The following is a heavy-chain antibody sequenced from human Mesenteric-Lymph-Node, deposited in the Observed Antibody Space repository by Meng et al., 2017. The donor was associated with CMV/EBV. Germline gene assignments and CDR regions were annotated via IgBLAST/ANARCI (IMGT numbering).Heavy chain of an antibody. J-gene: IGHJ6*02. Sequence: SETLSLTCTVSGGSVYTYYWSWIRQPPGKGLEWIGYIYYSGGTNYNPSLGSRVTISVDTSMNEVSLKLTSMTAADTAVYYCARIPRGAGYYHYGMDVWGQGTTVTVSS. CDR2: IYYSGGT. CDR1: GGSVYTYY. V-gene: IGHV4-59*02. CDR3: ARIPRGAGYYHYGMDV. D-gene: IGHD3-10*01.